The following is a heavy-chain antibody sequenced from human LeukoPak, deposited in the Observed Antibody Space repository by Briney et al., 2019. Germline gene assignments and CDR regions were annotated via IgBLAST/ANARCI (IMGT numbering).Heavy chain of an antibody. CDR3: ARVRYCSTNRCYDREFDN. D-gene: IGHD2-2*01. CDR1: GGSISNGGYY. CDR2: IYYSGNT. V-gene: IGHV4-61*08. J-gene: IGHJ4*02. Sequence: KPSATLSLTCTVSGGSISNGGYYWSWIRQPPGKGLEWIGYIYYSGNTNYNPSLKSRVTISVDTSKNQFSLKLNSVTAADTAVYYCARVRYCSTNRCYDREFDNWGQGTLVTVSS.